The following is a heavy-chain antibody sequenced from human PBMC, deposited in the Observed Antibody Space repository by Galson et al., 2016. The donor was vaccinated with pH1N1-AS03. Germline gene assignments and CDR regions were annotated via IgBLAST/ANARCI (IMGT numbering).Heavy chain of an antibody. J-gene: IGHJ4*02. D-gene: IGHD3-22*01. CDR1: GGSISGYF. Sequence: LSLTCTVSGGSISGYFWSWIRQPPGKGLEWIGYIHYSGSTNYNPSLRSRATISVDASMNQFSLKVNSVTPADTAVYYCARYSSSADYFDYWGQGTLVTVSS. CDR3: ARYSSSADYFDY. CDR2: IHYSGST. V-gene: IGHV4-59*01.